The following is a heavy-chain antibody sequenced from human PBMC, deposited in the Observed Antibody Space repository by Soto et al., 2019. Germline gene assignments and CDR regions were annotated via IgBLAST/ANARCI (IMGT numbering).Heavy chain of an antibody. Sequence: QVQLQESGPGLVKPSGTLSLICIVSDDSVTFGHHYWSWIRQPPGKGLEWIGHIFFTGATNYSPSLKSRVTMSVYSSKSQFSLNLTSVSAADSAIYYCARARPDSAGSSFGRRLDVWGQGTTVTVSS. CDR1: DDSVTFGHHY. D-gene: IGHD3-10*01. J-gene: IGHJ6*02. V-gene: IGHV4-61*01. CDR3: ARARPDSAGSSFGRRLDV. CDR2: IFFTGAT.